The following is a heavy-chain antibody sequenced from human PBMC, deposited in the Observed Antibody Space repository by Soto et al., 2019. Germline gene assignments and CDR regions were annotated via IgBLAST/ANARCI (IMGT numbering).Heavy chain of an antibody. CDR3: AKVPSDFWSGYYHY. Sequence: QVQLVESGEGVVQPGRSLRLSCAASGFTFSSYGMHWVGQAPGKGLEWVAVISYDGSNKYYADSVKGRFTISRDNSKNTLYLQMNSLRAEDTAVYYCAKVPSDFWSGYYHYWGQGTLVTVSS. J-gene: IGHJ4*02. CDR1: GFTFSSYG. CDR2: ISYDGSNK. D-gene: IGHD3-3*01. V-gene: IGHV3-30*18.